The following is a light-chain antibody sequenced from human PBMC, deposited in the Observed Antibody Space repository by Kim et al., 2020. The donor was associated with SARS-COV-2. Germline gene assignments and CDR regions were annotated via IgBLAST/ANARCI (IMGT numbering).Light chain of an antibody. CDR1: SNDVGSYNF. Sequence: QSALTQPASVSGSPGQSITISCTGTSNDVGSYNFVSWYQLHPGKAPKLMIYHVINRPSGISNRFSGSKSGNTASLTISGLQAEDEADYYCSSYTTSTTEVFGGGTKVTVL. J-gene: IGLJ3*02. CDR2: HVI. V-gene: IGLV2-14*03. CDR3: SSYTTSTTEV.